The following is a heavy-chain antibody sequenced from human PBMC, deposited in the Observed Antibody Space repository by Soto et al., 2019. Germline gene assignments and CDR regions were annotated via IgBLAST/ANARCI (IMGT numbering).Heavy chain of an antibody. V-gene: IGHV4-31*02. CDR3: ARAVSTHFDY. D-gene: IGHD6-13*01. J-gene: IGHJ4*02. CDR2: IYHSGTT. Sequence: WTWIRQHPGGGLELIGDIYHSGTTYYNPSLKSRIIISLDTSMNQFSLELTSVTAADTAVYYCARAVSTHFDYWVQGARVTFAS.